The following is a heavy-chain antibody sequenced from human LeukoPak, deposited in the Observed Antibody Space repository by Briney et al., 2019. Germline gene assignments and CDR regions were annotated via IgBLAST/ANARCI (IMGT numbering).Heavy chain of an antibody. D-gene: IGHD3-22*01. J-gene: IGHJ6*02. CDR1: GYTFTSHD. CDR2: MNPDSGST. Sequence: ASVKVSCKSSGYTFTSHDINWVRQAPGQGLEWMGWMNPDSGSTGYAQQVQGRVTMTRDTSINTAYMELSSLRSEDTAVYYCARGMFDSSGSYYYFYYAMDVWGHGTTVTVSS. V-gene: IGHV1-8*01. CDR3: ARGMFDSSGSYYYFYYAMDV.